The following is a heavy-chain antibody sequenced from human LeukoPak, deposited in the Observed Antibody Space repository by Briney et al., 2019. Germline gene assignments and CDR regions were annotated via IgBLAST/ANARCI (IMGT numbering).Heavy chain of an antibody. CDR2: INPSGGST. CDR3: ARDIFTLVRGVIMGSDP. Sequence: ASVKVSCKASGYTFTSYYMHWVRQAPGQGLEWMGIINPSGGSTSYAQKFQGRVTMTRDMSTSTVYMELSSLRSEDTAVYYCARDIFTLVRGVIMGSDPWGQGTLVTVSS. V-gene: IGHV1-46*01. CDR1: GYTFTSYY. J-gene: IGHJ5*02. D-gene: IGHD3-10*01.